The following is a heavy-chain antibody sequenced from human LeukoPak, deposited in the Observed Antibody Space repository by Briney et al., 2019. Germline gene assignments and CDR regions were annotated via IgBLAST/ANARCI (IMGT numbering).Heavy chain of an antibody. D-gene: IGHD3-10*02. V-gene: IGHV3-21*01. CDR3: ARGSVPLFDY. Sequence: GGSLRLSCAASGFTLSSYSMNWVRQAPGEGLEWVSSISSSSSYIYYADSVKGRFTISRDNAKNSLYLQMNSLRAEDTAVYYCARGSVPLFDYWGQGTLVTVSS. J-gene: IGHJ4*02. CDR2: ISSSSSYI. CDR1: GFTLSSYS.